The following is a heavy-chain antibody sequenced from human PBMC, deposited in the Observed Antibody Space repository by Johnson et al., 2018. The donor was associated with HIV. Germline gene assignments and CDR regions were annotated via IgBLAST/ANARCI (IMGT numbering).Heavy chain of an antibody. CDR1: GLTLSRCD. J-gene: IGHJ3*02. D-gene: IGHD6-19*01. CDR3: ARERVAVTGPTRAFDI. CDR2: ISASGGSA. V-gene: IGHV3-23*04. Sequence: EQLVESGGGLVQPGGSLRLSCAASGLTLSRCDMNWVHQAPGKGLQWVSDISASGGSAYYADSVKGRFTISRDNSKETVYLQLSSLRAEDTALYYCARERVAVTGPTRAFDIWGQGTMVIVSS.